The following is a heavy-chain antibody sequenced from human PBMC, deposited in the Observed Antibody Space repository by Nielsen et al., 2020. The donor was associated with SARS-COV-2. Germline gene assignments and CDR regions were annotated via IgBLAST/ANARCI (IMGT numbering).Heavy chain of an antibody. V-gene: IGHV3-30*03. Sequence: GGSLRLSCAASGFAFSDYGMHWVRQAPGKGLEWVTLISYDESNKEYVDSVKGRFTVSRDNSKNTLYLQMNSLRAEDTALYYCARADDTSGYYRYYFDSWGQGTLVTVSS. CDR3: ARADDTSGYYRYYFDS. J-gene: IGHJ4*02. CDR1: GFAFSDYG. D-gene: IGHD3-22*01. CDR2: ISYDESNK.